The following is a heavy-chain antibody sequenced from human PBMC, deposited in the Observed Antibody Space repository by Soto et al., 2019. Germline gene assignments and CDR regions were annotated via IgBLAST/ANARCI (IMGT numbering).Heavy chain of an antibody. Sequence: ASVKVSCKASGYTFTRDQIHWVRQAPGQGLEWMGMIDPSGGKTNYAQKFQGRVTMTRDTSTSTVYMALNSLKTEDTAVYYCVRATYFSDSSGYTRCLDYWGQGTLVTVSS. D-gene: IGHD3-22*01. J-gene: IGHJ4*02. CDR2: IDPSGGKT. V-gene: IGHV1-46*03. CDR1: GYTFTRDQ. CDR3: VRATYFSDSSGYTRCLDY.